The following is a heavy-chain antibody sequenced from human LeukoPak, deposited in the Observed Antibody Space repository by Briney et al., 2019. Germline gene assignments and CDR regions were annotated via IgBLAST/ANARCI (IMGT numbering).Heavy chain of an antibody. CDR3: ARRANYYYYYMDV. D-gene: IGHD5-12*01. CDR1: GYTFTSYD. Sequence: ASVKVSCKASGYTFTSYDINWVRQATGQGLEWMGIINPSGGSTSYAQKFQGRVTMTRDTSTSTVYMELSSLRSEDTAVYYCARRANYYYYYMDVWGKGTTVTISS. V-gene: IGHV1-46*01. CDR2: INPSGGST. J-gene: IGHJ6*03.